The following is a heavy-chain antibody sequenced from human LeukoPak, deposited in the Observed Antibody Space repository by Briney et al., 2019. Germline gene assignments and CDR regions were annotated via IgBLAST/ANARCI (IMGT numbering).Heavy chain of an antibody. Sequence: PSETLSLTCTVSGYSISSGYYWGWIRQPPGKGLEWIGSIYHSGSTYYNPSLKSRVTISVDTSKNQFSLKLSSVTAADTAVYYCARVEAAAVWDVWGQGTTVTVSS. D-gene: IGHD6-13*01. CDR3: ARVEAAAVWDV. CDR2: IYHSGST. V-gene: IGHV4-38-2*02. J-gene: IGHJ6*02. CDR1: GYSISSGYY.